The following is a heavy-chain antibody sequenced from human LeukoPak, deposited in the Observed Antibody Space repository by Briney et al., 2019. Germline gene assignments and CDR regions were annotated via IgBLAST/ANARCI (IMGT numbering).Heavy chain of an antibody. CDR3: AKDPNGDYVGGFDM. CDR1: GFTFNSFA. Sequence: GVSLRLSCAASGFTFNSFAMLWLPHSPGEGLQWVSGISSGGDNTYYADSVKGRFTISRDSSKNTLYLQMDSLRAEDTAVYYCAKDPNGDYVGGFDMRGQGTMVTVSS. D-gene: IGHD4-17*01. V-gene: IGHV3-23*01. CDR2: ISSGGDNT. J-gene: IGHJ3*02.